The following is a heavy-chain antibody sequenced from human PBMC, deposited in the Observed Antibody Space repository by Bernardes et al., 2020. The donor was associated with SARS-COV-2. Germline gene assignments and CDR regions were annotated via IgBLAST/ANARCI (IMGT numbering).Heavy chain of an antibody. CDR3: ARDQFPYYYGSGNYPYYFDY. J-gene: IGHJ4*02. CDR1: GFTFSSYA. V-gene: IGHV3-23*01. CDR2: ISGSGGST. D-gene: IGHD3-10*01. Sequence: GGSLRLSCAASGFTFSSYAMSWVRQAPGKGLEWVSAISGSGGSTYYADSVKGRFTISRDTAKNSLYLQMNSLRDEDTAVYYCARDQFPYYYGSGNYPYYFDYWGQGTLVTVSS.